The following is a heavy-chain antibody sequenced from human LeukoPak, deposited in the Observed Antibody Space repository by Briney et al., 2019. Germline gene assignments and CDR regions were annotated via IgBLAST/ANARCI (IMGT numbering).Heavy chain of an antibody. CDR1: GFTFSSYA. CDR2: ISYDGGNK. CDR3: ARAGGWLRENYYYYGMDV. D-gene: IGHD5-12*01. Sequence: PGGSLRLSCAASGFTFSSYAMHWVRQAPGKGLEWVAVISYDGGNKYYADSVKGRFTISRDNSKNTLYLQMNSLRAEDTAVYYCARAGGWLRENYYYYGMDVWGQGTTVTVSS. J-gene: IGHJ6*02. V-gene: IGHV3-30-3*01.